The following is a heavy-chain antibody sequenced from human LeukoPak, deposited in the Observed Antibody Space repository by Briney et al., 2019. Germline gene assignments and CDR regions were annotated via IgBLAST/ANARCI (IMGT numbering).Heavy chain of an antibody. J-gene: IGHJ4*02. CDR3: ARFANAWLAWDY. D-gene: IGHD6-19*01. Sequence: GGSLRLSCAASGFTFSSYSMNWVRQAPGKGLEWVSSISSSSSYIYYADSVKGRFTISRDNAKNSLYLRMNSLRAEDTAVYYCARFANAWLAWDYWGQGTLVTVSS. CDR2: ISSSSSYI. CDR1: GFTFSSYS. V-gene: IGHV3-21*01.